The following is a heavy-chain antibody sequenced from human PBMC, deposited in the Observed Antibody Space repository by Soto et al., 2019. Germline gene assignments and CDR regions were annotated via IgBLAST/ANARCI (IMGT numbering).Heavy chain of an antibody. CDR1: GGSFRGYY. Sequence: SDTLSLTCAVYGGSFRGYYWSWIRQPPGKGLGWIGEINHSGSTNYNPSLKSRVTISVDTSKNQFSLKLSSVTAADTAVYYCARYLGGWYIDYWGQGTLVTVS. CDR3: ARYLGGWYIDY. V-gene: IGHV4-34*01. D-gene: IGHD6-19*01. J-gene: IGHJ4*02. CDR2: INHSGST.